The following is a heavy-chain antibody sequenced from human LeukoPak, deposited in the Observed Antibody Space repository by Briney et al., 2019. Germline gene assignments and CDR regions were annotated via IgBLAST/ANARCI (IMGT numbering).Heavy chain of an antibody. V-gene: IGHV3-48*04. J-gene: IGHJ6*03. CDR3: VRDGRTTVSYYYYFMDV. Sequence: GGTLRLSCAASGFTFSNYGMSWVRQAPGKGLEWVSYISSGSSARDYADSVKGRFTISRDNAKNSLYLQMNSLRAEDTAIYYCVRDGRTTVSYYYYFMDVWGKGTTVTVSS. CDR1: GFTFSNYG. CDR2: ISSGSSAR. D-gene: IGHD4-17*01.